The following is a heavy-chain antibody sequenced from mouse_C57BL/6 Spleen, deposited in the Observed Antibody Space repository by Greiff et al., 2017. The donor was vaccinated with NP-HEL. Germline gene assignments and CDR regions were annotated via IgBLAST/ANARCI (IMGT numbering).Heavy chain of an antibody. Sequence: EVQLQQSGPELVKPGASVKISCKASGYTFTDYYMNWVKQSHGKSLEWIGDINPNNGGTSYNQKFKGKATLTVDKSSSTAYMELRSLTSEDSAVYYCARRGLLGAMDYWGQGTSDTVSS. CDR3: ARRGLLGAMDY. V-gene: IGHV1-26*01. D-gene: IGHD6-1*01. J-gene: IGHJ4*01. CDR2: INPNNGGT. CDR1: GYTFTDYY.